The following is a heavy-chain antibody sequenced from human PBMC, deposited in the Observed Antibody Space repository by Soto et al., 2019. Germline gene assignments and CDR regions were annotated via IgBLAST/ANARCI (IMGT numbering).Heavy chain of an antibody. CDR1: GFTFSSYS. J-gene: IGHJ6*02. V-gene: IGHV3-21*01. CDR3: ARDRPSTVTTIRYYYYGMDV. Sequence: GSLRLSCAASGFTFSSYSMNWVRQAPGKGLEWVSSISSSSSYIYYADSVKGRFTISRDNAKNSLYLQMNSLRAEDTAVYYCARDRPSTVTTIRYYYYGMDVWGQGTTVTVSS. D-gene: IGHD4-17*01. CDR2: ISSSSSYI.